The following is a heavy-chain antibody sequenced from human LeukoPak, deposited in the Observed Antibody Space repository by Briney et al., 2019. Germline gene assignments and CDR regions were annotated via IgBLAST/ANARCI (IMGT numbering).Heavy chain of an antibody. D-gene: IGHD3-22*01. CDR2: IIPIFGTA. CDR1: GGTFSSYA. Sequence: ASVKVSCKASGGTFSSYAISWVRQAPGQGLEWMGRIIPIFGTANYAQKFQGRVTITTDDSTSTAYMELSSLRSEDAAVYYCARNLHYYDSSGYLDYWGQGTLVTVSS. CDR3: ARNLHYYDSSGYLDY. V-gene: IGHV1-69*05. J-gene: IGHJ4*02.